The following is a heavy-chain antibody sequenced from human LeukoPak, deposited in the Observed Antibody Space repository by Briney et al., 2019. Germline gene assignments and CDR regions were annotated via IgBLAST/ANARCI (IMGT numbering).Heavy chain of an antibody. CDR2: IDYSGST. Sequence: SETLSLTCTVSGGFISSYYWYWIRQPPEKGLEWIGCIDYSGSTNYNPSLKSRVTISVDTSKNQLSLNLSSVTAADTAVYYCARRGAARRYDGMDVWGQGTTVTVSS. V-gene: IGHV4-59*08. J-gene: IGHJ6*02. CDR1: GGFISSYY. D-gene: IGHD6-6*01. CDR3: ARRGAARRYDGMDV.